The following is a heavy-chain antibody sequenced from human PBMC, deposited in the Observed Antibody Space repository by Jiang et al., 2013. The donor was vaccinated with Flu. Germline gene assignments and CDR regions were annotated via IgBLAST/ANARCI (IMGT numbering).Heavy chain of an antibody. D-gene: IGHD3-22*01. V-gene: IGHV3-74*01. Sequence: VQLVESGGGLVQPGGSLRLSCAASGFTFSNYWMHWVRQAPGKGLAWVSRINSDGSSTSYADSVKGRFTISRDNAKNTLYLQMNSLRAEDTAVYYCAGFSVYYDSSGYYPNWFDPWGQGTLVTVSS. CDR1: GFTFSNYW. J-gene: IGHJ5*02. CDR2: INSDGSST. CDR3: AGFSVYYDSSGYYPNWFDP.